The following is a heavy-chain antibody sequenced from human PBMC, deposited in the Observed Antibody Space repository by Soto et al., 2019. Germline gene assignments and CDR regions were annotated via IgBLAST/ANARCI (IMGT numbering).Heavy chain of an antibody. V-gene: IGHV3-23*01. J-gene: IGHJ3*01. CDR3: ARRVDYGDFVLDF. CDR1: GFTFSNHG. Sequence: EVHLLESGGGLVQPGGSLRLSCAASGFTFSNHGMTWVRQAPGKGLECVSGISGNGLNTYDADSVKGRFTISRDNSRNRMYLQMNSLRVEEAALYDCARRVDYGDFVLDFSGQGTMVTVSS. D-gene: IGHD4-17*01. CDR2: ISGNGLNT.